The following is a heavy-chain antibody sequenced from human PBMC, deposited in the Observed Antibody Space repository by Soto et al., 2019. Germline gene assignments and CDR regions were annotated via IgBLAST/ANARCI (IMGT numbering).Heavy chain of an antibody. Sequence: GESLKISCKGSGYSFTSYWIGWVRQMPGKGLEWMGIINPGDSDTRYSPSFQGQVTISADKSISTTYLQWSGLKASDTATYYCARRMALENYGVDVWGRGTTVTVSS. CDR2: INPGDSDT. CDR1: GYSFTSYW. J-gene: IGHJ6*02. V-gene: IGHV5-51*01. D-gene: IGHD1-1*01. CDR3: ARRMALENYGVDV.